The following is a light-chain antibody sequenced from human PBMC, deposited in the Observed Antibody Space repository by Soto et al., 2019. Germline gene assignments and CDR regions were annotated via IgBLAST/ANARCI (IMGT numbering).Light chain of an antibody. V-gene: IGKV1-39*01. CDR3: QQSYSTLPIT. J-gene: IGKJ5*01. CDR1: QSISNW. Sequence: DIQMTQSPSTLSASVGDRVTITCRASQSISNWLAWYQQKPGTAPKVLIYAAYSLQSGVPSRFSGSGSGTDFTLTISSLQPEDFATYYCQQSYSTLPITCGQGTRLEIK. CDR2: AAY.